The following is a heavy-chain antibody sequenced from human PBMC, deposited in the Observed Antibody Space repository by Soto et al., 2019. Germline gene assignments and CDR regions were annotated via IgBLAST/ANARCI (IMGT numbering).Heavy chain of an antibody. V-gene: IGHV3-23*01. CDR1: GFTFSSYA. D-gene: IGHD2-2*01. Sequence: EVQLLESGGGLVQPGGSLRLSCAASGFTFSSYAMSWVRQAPGKGLEWVSAISGSGGSTYYADSVKGRFTISRDNSKNTLYLQMNSLRAEDTAVYYCAKAGGVYCSSTSCLHDNWFDPWGQGTLVTVSS. CDR3: AKAGGVYCSSTSCLHDNWFDP. J-gene: IGHJ5*02. CDR2: ISGSGGST.